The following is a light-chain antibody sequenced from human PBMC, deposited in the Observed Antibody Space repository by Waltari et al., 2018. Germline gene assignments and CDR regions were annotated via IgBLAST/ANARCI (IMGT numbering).Light chain of an antibody. CDR1: SLRTYY. V-gene: IGLV3-19*01. Sequence: SSELTQDPAVSVALGQTVRITCPGASLRTYYVSWFQQKAGQAPTLVIYGKNNRPSGIPDRFSASTSGSRASLTIIGAQAEDEADYYCHSRDSNGDVLIGGGTKVTVV. J-gene: IGLJ2*01. CDR3: HSRDSNGDVL. CDR2: GKN.